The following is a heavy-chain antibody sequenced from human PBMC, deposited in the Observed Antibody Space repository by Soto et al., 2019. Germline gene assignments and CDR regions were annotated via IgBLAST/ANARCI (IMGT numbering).Heavy chain of an antibody. Sequence: PGGSLGLSCTASGVTFGDYALSWVRQTPGKGLEWVSFIRSEAYGGTTEYAASVKGRFTISRDDSKSIGYLQMNDLQTEDTAVYYCSVTHLSSAWPWIGFDYWGQGALVTVSS. V-gene: IGHV3-49*04. D-gene: IGHD6-19*01. CDR2: IRSEAYGGTT. CDR1: GVTFGDYA. CDR3: SVTHLSSAWPWIGFDY. J-gene: IGHJ4*02.